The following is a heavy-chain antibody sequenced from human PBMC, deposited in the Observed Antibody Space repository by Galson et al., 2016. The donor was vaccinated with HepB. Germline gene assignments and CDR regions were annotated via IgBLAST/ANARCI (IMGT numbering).Heavy chain of an antibody. CDR2: TYYRSNWHN. CDR3: ARSYLLGRGFGW. V-gene: IGHV6-1*01. J-gene: IGHJ4*02. Sequence: CAISGDSVSSNSAGWYWIRQTPSRGLECLGRTYYRSNWHNDYAESVKSRITINPDTSKNQFSLHLNSVTPEDTAVYDCARSYLLGRGFGWWGRGTLVTVSS. D-gene: IGHD7-27*01. CDR1: GDSVSSNSAG.